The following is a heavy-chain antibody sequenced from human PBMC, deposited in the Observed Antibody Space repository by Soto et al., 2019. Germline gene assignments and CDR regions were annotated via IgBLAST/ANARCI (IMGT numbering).Heavy chain of an antibody. Sequence: ASVKVSCKASGYTFSNYGISWMRQVPGQGLEWMGWISAYNGETKYAQKFQGRVSMTTDTSTNTAYMELGSLRSDDTAVYYCARASGKGVGTTYYWGQGTLVTVSS. D-gene: IGHD1-26*01. J-gene: IGHJ4*02. CDR1: GYTFSNYG. CDR2: ISAYNGET. CDR3: ARASGKGVGTTYY. V-gene: IGHV1-18*01.